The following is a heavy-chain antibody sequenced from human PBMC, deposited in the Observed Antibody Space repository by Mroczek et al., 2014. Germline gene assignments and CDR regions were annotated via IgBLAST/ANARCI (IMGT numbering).Heavy chain of an antibody. V-gene: IGHV3-30*18. J-gene: IGHJ4*02. Sequence: HLEESGGGVVQPGRSLRLSCAASGFTFSSYGMHWVRQAPGKGLEWVAVISYDGSNKYYADSVKGRFTISRDNSKNTLYLQMNSLRAEDTAVYYCAKADSSGWRNPGTWGQGTLVTVSS. D-gene: IGHD6-19*01. CDR1: GFTFSSYG. CDR2: ISYDGSNK. CDR3: AKADSSGWRNPGT.